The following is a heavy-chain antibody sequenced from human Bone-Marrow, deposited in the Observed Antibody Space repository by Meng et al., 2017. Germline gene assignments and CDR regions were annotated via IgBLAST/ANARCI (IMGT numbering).Heavy chain of an antibody. CDR1: GGSFSGYY. J-gene: IGHJ5*02. CDR2: INHSGST. CDR3: ARVGVVVITPNWFDP. D-gene: IGHD3-22*01. V-gene: IGHV4-34*01. Sequence: QVQLQRWGAGLLKPSETLSPTCAVYGGSFSGYYWSWIRQPPGKGLEWIGEINHSGSTNYNPSLKSRVTISVDTSKNQFSLKLSSVTAADTAVYYCARVGVVVITPNWFDPWGQGTLVTVSS.